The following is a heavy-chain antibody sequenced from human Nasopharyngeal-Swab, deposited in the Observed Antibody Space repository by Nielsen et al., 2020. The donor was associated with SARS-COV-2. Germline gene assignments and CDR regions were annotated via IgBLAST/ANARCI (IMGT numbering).Heavy chain of an antibody. Sequence: GASLQISCAASGFTFSSFGMHWVRQAPGKGLEWVAFIAHDASNEYYGDSVKGRFSISRDSSKNTLYLQMDSLRGEDTAVYYCARDAPAHYGAFYWGRGTLVTVSS. CDR2: IAHDASNE. CDR3: ARDAPAHYGAFY. CDR1: GFTFSSFG. J-gene: IGHJ4*02. D-gene: IGHD4-17*01. V-gene: IGHV3-30*03.